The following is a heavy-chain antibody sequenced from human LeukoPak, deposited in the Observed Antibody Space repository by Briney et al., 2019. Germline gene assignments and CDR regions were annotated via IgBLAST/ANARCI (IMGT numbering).Heavy chain of an antibody. Sequence: GGSLRLSCTVSGFTVSSNSMSWVRQAPGKGLEWVSFIYSDNTHYSDSVKGRFTISRDNSKNTLYLQMNSLRAEDTAVYYCAKRLTSMKAFDIWGQGTRVTVSS. V-gene: IGHV3-53*01. CDR3: AKRLTSMKAFDI. CDR1: GFTVSSNS. J-gene: IGHJ3*02. D-gene: IGHD2-21*02. CDR2: IYSDNT.